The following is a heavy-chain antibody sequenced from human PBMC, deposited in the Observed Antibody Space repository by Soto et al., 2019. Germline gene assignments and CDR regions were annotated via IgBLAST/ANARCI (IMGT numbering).Heavy chain of an antibody. CDR2: ISGSGGST. J-gene: IGHJ4*02. CDR1: GFTFSSYA. D-gene: IGHD3-9*01. V-gene: IGHV3-23*01. CDR3: AKAMSYDTLTGNLSFDY. Sequence: EVQLLESGGGLVRPGGSLRLSCAASGFTFSSYAMSWVRQAPGKGLEWVSTISGSGGSTHYADSVKGRFTISRVNSKNTVDMHVHRQTADDTAVYYCAKAMSYDTLTGNLSFDYWGQGALVTVSS.